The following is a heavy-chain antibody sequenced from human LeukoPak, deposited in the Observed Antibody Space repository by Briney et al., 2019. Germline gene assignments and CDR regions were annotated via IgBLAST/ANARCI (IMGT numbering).Heavy chain of an antibody. CDR3: ARSNSVVVPAAPNLDY. J-gene: IGHJ4*02. V-gene: IGHV1-69*13. D-gene: IGHD2-2*01. Sequence: ASVKVSCKASGGTFSSYAISWVRQAPGQGLEWMGGIIPIFGTANYAQKFQGRVTITADESTSTAYMELSSLRSEDTAVYYCARSNSVVVPAAPNLDYWGQGTLVTVSS. CDR2: IIPIFGTA. CDR1: GGTFSSYA.